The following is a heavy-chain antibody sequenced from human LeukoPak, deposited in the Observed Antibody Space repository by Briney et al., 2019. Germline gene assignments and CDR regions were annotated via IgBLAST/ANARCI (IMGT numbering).Heavy chain of an antibody. D-gene: IGHD3-3*01. J-gene: IGHJ4*02. V-gene: IGHV3-30-3*01. CDR1: GFTFSSYA. Sequence: GRSLRLSCAASGFTFSSYAMHWVRQAPGKGLEWVAVISYDGSNKYYADSVKGRFTISRDNSKNTLYLQMNSLRAEDTAVYYCARDPNSYDFWSGSGGGIDYWGQGTLVTVSS. CDR3: ARDPNSYDFWSGSGGGIDY. CDR2: ISYDGSNK.